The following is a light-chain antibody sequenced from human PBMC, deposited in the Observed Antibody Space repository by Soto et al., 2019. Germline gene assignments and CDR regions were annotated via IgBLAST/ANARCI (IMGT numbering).Light chain of an antibody. CDR1: SSNFGAGYD. Sequence: QSVLTQPPSVSGAPGQRVTISCTGSSSNFGAGYDVHWYQQLPGTAPKLLIYAYSNRPSGVPDRFSGSKSGTSASLAITGLQAEDEADYYCQSYDRSLSGYVLGTGTKVTVL. CDR3: QSYDRSLSGYV. CDR2: AYS. V-gene: IGLV1-40*01. J-gene: IGLJ1*01.